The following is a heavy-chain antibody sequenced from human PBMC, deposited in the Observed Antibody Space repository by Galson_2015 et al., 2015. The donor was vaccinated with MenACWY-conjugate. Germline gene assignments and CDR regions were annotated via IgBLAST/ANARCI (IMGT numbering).Heavy chain of an antibody. CDR2: INQDGSGV. J-gene: IGHJ4*02. CDR3: ARDIHAAAGTLLFDS. Sequence: SLRLSCAASGFTFRSYWMNWVRQAPGKGLEWVARINQDGSGVNYVDSAKGRFTISRDNVESSLYLQMNSLRAEDTAVYYCARDIHAAAGTLLFDSWGQGSLVSVSS. D-gene: IGHD6-13*01. V-gene: IGHV3-7*01. CDR1: GFTFRSYW.